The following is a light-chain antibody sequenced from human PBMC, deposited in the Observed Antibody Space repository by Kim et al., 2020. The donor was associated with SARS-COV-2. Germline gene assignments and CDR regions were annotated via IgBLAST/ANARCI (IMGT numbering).Light chain of an antibody. CDR3: CSYTSSSTGVV. V-gene: IGLV2-14*03. CDR1: SSDIGAHNY. CDR2: DVS. Sequence: QSIIISCTVTSSDIGAHNYVSWYQQHAGNAPKLMIYDVSTRPSGVSTRFSGSKSGSTASLSISGLRADDDADYYCCSYTSSSTGVVFGGGTQLTVL. J-gene: IGLJ2*01.